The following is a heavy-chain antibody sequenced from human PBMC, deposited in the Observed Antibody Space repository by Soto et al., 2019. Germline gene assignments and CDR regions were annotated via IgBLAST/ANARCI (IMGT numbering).Heavy chain of an antibody. J-gene: IGHJ6*02. Sequence: QVQLVQSGAEVKKPGSSVKVSCKASGGTFSSYTISWVRQAPGQGLEWMGRIIPILGIANYAQKFQGRVTIPADKSTSTAYMELSSLRSEDTAVYYCARADNYYYYGMDVWGQGTTVTVSS. CDR1: GGTFSSYT. CDR3: ARADNYYYYGMDV. CDR2: IIPILGIA. V-gene: IGHV1-69*02.